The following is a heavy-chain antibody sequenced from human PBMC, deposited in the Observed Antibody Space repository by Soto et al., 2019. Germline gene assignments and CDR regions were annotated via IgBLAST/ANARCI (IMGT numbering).Heavy chain of an antibody. V-gene: IGHV4-31*03. J-gene: IGHJ4*02. Sequence: QVQLQESGPGLVKPSQTLSLTCTVSGGSISSGGYYWSWIRQHPGKGLEWIGYIYDSGRTYYNPSRKSRVTISVDTSKNQFSREVDSVTAADTAVYYCARRLSGVFDYWGQGTLVTVSS. CDR3: ARRLSGVFDY. D-gene: IGHD2-15*01. CDR1: GGSISSGGYY. CDR2: IYDSGRT.